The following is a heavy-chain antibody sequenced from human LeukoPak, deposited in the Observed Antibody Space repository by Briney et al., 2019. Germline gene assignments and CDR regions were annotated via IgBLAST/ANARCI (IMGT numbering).Heavy chain of an antibody. Sequence: ASVKVSCKASGYTFTSYGISWVRQAPGQGLEWMGWISAYNGNTNYAQKFQGRVTMTRNTSISTAYMELSSLRSEDTAVYYCASGAFDIWGQGTMVTVSS. CDR2: ISAYNGNT. CDR1: GYTFTSYG. V-gene: IGHV1-18*01. J-gene: IGHJ3*02. CDR3: ASGAFDI.